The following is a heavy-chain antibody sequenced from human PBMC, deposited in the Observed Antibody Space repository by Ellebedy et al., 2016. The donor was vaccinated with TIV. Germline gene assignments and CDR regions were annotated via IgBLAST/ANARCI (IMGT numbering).Heavy chain of an antibody. CDR3: ARGRGYSFDVCDV. Sequence: AASVKVSCKASGYGFSNYYMHWVRQAPGQGLEWMGIINPNDDTKYYAQNFQGRVTVTRDTSANTVYMELSSLRSEDTAVYYCARGRGYSFDVCDVWGEGTLVTVSS. D-gene: IGHD5-18*01. J-gene: IGHJ3*01. V-gene: IGHV1-46*01. CDR2: INPNDDTK. CDR1: GYGFSNYY.